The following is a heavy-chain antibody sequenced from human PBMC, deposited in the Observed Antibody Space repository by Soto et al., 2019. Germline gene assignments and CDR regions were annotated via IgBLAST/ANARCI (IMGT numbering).Heavy chain of an antibody. CDR2: MWFDGSNK. Sequence: QVQLVESGGGVVQPGRSLRLSCAASGFTFRSYGMHWVRQAPGKGLEWVAVMWFDGSNKYYADSVQGRFTISRDNSKNTLYLHMNSLRAEDTAVYYCAREPPFWSEFDTWGMDVWGQGTTVTVSS. V-gene: IGHV3-33*01. D-gene: IGHD3-3*01. J-gene: IGHJ6*02. CDR1: GFTFRSYG. CDR3: AREPPFWSEFDTWGMDV.